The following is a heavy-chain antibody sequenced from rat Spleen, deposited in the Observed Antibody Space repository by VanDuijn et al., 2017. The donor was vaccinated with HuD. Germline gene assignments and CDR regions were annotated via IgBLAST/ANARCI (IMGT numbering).Heavy chain of an antibody. CDR2: ISYDGGST. V-gene: IGHV5-20*01. J-gene: IGHJ1*01. Sequence: EVQLVESDGGLVQPGRSLKLSCAASRFTFSDYYMAWVRQAPTKGLEWVATISYDGGSTYYRDSVKGRFTISRDDAKHTLYLQMDSLRSEDTATYYCTRAGYLRDWYFDFWGPGTMVTVSS. CDR3: TRAGYLRDWYFDF. D-gene: IGHD2-2*01. CDR1: RFTFSDYY.